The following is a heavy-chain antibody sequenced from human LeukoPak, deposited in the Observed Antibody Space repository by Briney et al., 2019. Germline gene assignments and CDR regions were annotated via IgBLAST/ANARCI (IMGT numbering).Heavy chain of an antibody. V-gene: IGHV3-7*01. CDR3: ARDYV. CDR1: GFILSSYW. J-gene: IGHJ3*01. Sequence: GGSLRLSCAASGFILSSYWMSWVRQAPGKGLEWVANIKQDGSEKYYVDSVKGRFTISRDNAKNSLYLQMNSLRAEDTAVYYCARDYVWGQGTMVTVSS. CDR2: IKQDGSEK.